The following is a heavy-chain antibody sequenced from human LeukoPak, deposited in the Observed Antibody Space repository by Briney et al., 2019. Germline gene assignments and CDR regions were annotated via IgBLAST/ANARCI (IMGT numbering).Heavy chain of an antibody. CDR2: ISGSGGST. D-gene: IGHD1-26*01. Sequence: GGSLRLSCAASGFTFSSYAMSWVRQAPGKGLEWVSAISGSGGSTYYADSVKGRFTISRDNSKNTLYLQMNSLRAEDTAVYYCAKNKSRLVGATHSDYYYYMDVWGKGTTVTVSS. J-gene: IGHJ6*03. CDR3: AKNKSRLVGATHSDYYYYMDV. CDR1: GFTFSSYA. V-gene: IGHV3-23*01.